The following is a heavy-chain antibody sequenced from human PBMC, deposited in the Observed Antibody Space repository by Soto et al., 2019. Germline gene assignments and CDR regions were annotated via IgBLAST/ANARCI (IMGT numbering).Heavy chain of an antibody. J-gene: IGHJ4*02. CDR2: ISSSSTYI. Sequence: GGSLRLSCAASGFSFSSYSMNWVRQAPGKGLEWVSCISSSSTYIYYADSVKGRFTISRDNAKNSLYLQMNSLRAEDTAVYYCARMLSDIAVAGSRPFDYWGQGTLVTVSS. D-gene: IGHD6-13*01. CDR1: GFSFSSYS. CDR3: ARMLSDIAVAGSRPFDY. V-gene: IGHV3-21*01.